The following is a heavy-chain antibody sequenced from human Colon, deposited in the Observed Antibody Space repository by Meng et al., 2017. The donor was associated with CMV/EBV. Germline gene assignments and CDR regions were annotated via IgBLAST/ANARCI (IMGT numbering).Heavy chain of an antibody. V-gene: IGHV3-33*06. CDR1: GFTFSSFG. Sequence: GGSLRLSCAASGFTFSSFGMHWVRQAPGKGLEWVAVIWYDGSHRYYADSVQGRFTISRDNSKNTLYLQMNSLRADDTAVYYCAKDHTDCSSTTCYAEAFDIWGQGTMVTVSS. J-gene: IGHJ3*02. D-gene: IGHD2-2*01. CDR2: IWYDGSHR. CDR3: AKDHTDCSSTTCYAEAFDI.